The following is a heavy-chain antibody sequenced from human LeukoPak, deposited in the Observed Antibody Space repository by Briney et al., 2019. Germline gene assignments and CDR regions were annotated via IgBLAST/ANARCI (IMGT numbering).Heavy chain of an antibody. V-gene: IGHV3-21*01. D-gene: IGHD6-13*01. Sequence: SGGSLRLSCAASGFTFSSYAMSWVRQAPGKGLEWVSSISSSSSYIYYADSVKGRFTISRDNAKNSLYLQMNSLRAEDTAVYYCARESSSSWYGMDVWGQGTTVTVSS. CDR2: ISSSSSYI. J-gene: IGHJ6*02. CDR1: GFTFSSYA. CDR3: ARESSSSWYGMDV.